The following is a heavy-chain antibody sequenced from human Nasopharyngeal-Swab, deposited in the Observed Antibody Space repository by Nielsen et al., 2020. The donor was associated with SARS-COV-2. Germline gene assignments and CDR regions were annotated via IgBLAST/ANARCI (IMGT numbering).Heavy chain of an antibody. V-gene: IGHV3-23*01. J-gene: IGHJ4*02. Sequence: WIRQPPGKGLEWVSAISGSGGSTYYADSVKGRFTISRDNSKSTLYLQMNSLRAEDTAVYYCAKREITMVRGVIGYFDYWGQGTLVTVSS. D-gene: IGHD3-10*01. CDR3: AKREITMVRGVIGYFDY. CDR2: ISGSGGST.